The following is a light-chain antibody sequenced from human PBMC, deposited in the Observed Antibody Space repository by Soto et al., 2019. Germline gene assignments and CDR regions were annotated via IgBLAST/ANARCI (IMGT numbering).Light chain of an antibody. J-gene: IGKJ3*01. CDR2: AAS. V-gene: IGKV1D-12*01. CDR1: QGITRW. Sequence: DIQMTQSPSSVSASVGDRVTITCRASQGITRWLAWYQQKPGKAPKLLIYAASSLQSGVPSRFIGSGSGTNFTLTISSLQPEDFATYYCQQANSFPFTFSPGTKVDIK. CDR3: QQANSFPFT.